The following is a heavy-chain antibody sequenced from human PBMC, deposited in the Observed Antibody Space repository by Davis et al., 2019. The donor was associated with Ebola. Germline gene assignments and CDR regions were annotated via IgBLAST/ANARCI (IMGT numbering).Heavy chain of an antibody. J-gene: IGHJ6*04. CDR1: GDSVSSGG. D-gene: IGHD3-10*01. Sequence: HSQTLSLTCVISGDSVSSGGWNWIRQSPSRGLEWLGRTYYSSKWYNDYAVSVKSRITINPDTSKNQFSLHLNSVTPEDTALYFCARGWLRRGLDAWGEGTAVTVSS. CDR3: ARGWLRRGLDA. V-gene: IGHV6-1*01. CDR2: TYYSSKWYN.